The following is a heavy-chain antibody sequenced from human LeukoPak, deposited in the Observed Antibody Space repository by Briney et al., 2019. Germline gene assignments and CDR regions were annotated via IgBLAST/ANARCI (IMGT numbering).Heavy chain of an antibody. Sequence: GESLKISCTGSGYSFTSYWIGWVRQMPGKGLEWMGIIYPGDSDTRYSPSFQGQVTISADKSISTAYLQWSSLRASDTAMYYCARRVAGSYHDAFDIWGQGTMITVSS. CDR2: IYPGDSDT. V-gene: IGHV5-51*01. J-gene: IGHJ3*02. CDR3: ARRVAGSYHDAFDI. D-gene: IGHD1-26*01. CDR1: GYSFTSYW.